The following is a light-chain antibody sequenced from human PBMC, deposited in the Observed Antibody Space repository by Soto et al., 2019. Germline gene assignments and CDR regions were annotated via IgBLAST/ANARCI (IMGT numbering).Light chain of an antibody. CDR1: QSVSSSY. CDR3: QQYGSS. J-gene: IGKJ5*01. CDR2: GAS. V-gene: IGKV3-20*01. Sequence: EIVLTQSPGPLSLSPGERATLSCRASQSVSSSYLAWYQQKPGQAPRLLIYGASSRATGIPDRFSGSGSGTDFTLTISRLEPEEFAVYYCQQYGSSFGQGTRLEIK.